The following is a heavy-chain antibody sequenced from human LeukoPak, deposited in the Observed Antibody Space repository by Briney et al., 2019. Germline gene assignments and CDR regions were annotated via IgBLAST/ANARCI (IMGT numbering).Heavy chain of an antibody. CDR3: ARGPRYYDFWSGNFYYYYYMDV. J-gene: IGHJ6*03. D-gene: IGHD3-3*01. V-gene: IGHV4-59*11. Sequence: PSETLSLTYTVSGGSISSHYWSWIRQPPGMGLEWIGYIYYSGSTNYNPSLKSRVTISVDTSKNQFSLKLSSVTAADTAVYYCARGPRYYDFWSGNFYYYYYMDVWGKGTTVTVSS. CDR2: IYYSGST. CDR1: GGSISSHY.